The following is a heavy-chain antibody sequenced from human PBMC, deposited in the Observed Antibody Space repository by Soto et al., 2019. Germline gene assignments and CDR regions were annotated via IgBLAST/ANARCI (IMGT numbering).Heavy chain of an antibody. CDR2: IYPGDSDT. V-gene: IGHV5-51*01. CDR3: ARRPISSSERYYHYVMAL. D-gene: IGHD6-6*01. Sequence: GESLKISCKGSGYSFTSYWIGWVRQMPGKGLEWMGIIYPGDSDTRYSPSFQGQVTISADKSISTAYLQWSSLKASDTAMYYCARRPISSSERYYHYVMALCGQGYTVT. J-gene: IGHJ6*02. CDR1: GYSFTSYW.